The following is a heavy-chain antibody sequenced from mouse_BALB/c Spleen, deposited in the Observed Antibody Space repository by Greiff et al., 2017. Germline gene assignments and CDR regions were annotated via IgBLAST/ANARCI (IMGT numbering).Heavy chain of an antibody. CDR2: ISSGSSTI. V-gene: IGHV5-17*02. CDR3: ASAEFYYYLDY. D-gene: IGHD1-1*01. Sequence: EVLLVESGGGLVQPGGSRKLSCAASGFTFSSFGMHWVRQAPEKGLEWVAYISSGSSTIYYADTVKGRFTISRDNPKNTLFLQMTSLRSEDTAMYYCASAEFYYYLDYWGQGTTLTVSS. J-gene: IGHJ2*01. CDR1: GFTFSSFG.